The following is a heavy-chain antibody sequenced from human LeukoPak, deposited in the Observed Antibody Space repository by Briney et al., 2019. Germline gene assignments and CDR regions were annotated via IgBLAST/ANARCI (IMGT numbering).Heavy chain of an antibody. D-gene: IGHD3-10*02. V-gene: IGHV3-21*01. CDR3: AELGITMIGGV. CDR1: GFTFSTYE. CDR2: ITSSSSYI. J-gene: IGHJ6*04. Sequence: GGSLRLSCEASGFTFSTYEMNWVRQTPGKGLEWVSSITSSSSYIYYADSVEGRFTISRDNAKNSLYLQMNSLRAEDTAVYYCAELGITMIGGVWGKGTTVTISS.